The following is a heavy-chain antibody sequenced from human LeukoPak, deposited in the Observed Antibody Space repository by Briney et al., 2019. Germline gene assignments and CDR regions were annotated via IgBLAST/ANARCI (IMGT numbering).Heavy chain of an antibody. D-gene: IGHD3-10*01. J-gene: IGHJ4*02. CDR3: ARDHGYYGSGSYV. CDR2: ISAYNGNT. CDR1: GYTFTSYD. Sequence: GASVKVSCKASGYTFTSYDINWVRQATGQGLEWMGWISAYNGNTNYAQKLQGRVTMTTDTSTSTAYMELRSLRSDDTAVYYCARDHGYYGSGSYVWGQGTLVTVSS. V-gene: IGHV1-18*01.